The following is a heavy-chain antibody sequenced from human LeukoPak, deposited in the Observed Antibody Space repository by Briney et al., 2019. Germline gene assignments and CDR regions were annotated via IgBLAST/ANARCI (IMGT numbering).Heavy chain of an antibody. CDR1: GYTFTGYY. CDR2: INPNSGGT. V-gene: IGHV1-2*04. D-gene: IGHD3-9*01. J-gene: IGHJ6*02. CDR3: ARGGDILTGYRMPSYYHYYYGMDV. Sequence: GASVKVSCKASGYTFTGYYMHWVRQAPGQGLEWMGWINPNSGGTNYAQKFQGWVTMTRDTSISTAYMELSRLRSDDTAVYYCARGGDILTGYRMPSYYHYYYGMDVWGQGTTVTVSS.